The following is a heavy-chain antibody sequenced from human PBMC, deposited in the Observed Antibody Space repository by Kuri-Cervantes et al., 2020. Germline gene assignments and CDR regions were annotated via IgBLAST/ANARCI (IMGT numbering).Heavy chain of an antibody. CDR2: IYTSGST. V-gene: IGHV4-61*02. D-gene: IGHD5-18*01. CDR3: AREGQQYSYGYNAFDI. CDR1: GGSINSGSSY. Sequence: SETLSLTCTVSGGSINSGSSYWSWIRQRAGRGLEWIGRIYTSGSTKYNPYLKSPVTISIDTSKDQFSLKLRSVTAADTAVYYCAREGQQYSYGYNAFDIWGQGTMVTVSS. J-gene: IGHJ3*02.